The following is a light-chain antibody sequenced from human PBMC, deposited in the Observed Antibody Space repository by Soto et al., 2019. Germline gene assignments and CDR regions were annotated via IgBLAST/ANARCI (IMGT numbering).Light chain of an antibody. Sequence: EIVLTQSPATLSLSPGERATLSCRASQSVSSNLAWYQQKPGQAPRLPIYGASTRATGIPARFSGSGSETEFTLTITSLQSEDFAVYYCQHYNNWPAWTFGQGTKVDIK. CDR2: GAS. CDR1: QSVSSN. J-gene: IGKJ1*01. V-gene: IGKV3D-15*01. CDR3: QHYNNWPAWT.